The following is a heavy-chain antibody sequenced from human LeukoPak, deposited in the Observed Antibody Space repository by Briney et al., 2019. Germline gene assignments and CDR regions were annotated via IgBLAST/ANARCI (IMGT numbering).Heavy chain of an antibody. Sequence: GGSLRLSCAASGFTFSSYWMSWVRQAPGKGLEWVASIKQDGSEKYYVDSVKGRFTISRDNAKNSLSLQMSSLRAEDTAVYYCATGRTLDYWGQGTLVTVSS. J-gene: IGHJ4*02. V-gene: IGHV3-7*01. CDR2: IKQDGSEK. CDR3: ATGRTLDY. CDR1: GFTFSSYW.